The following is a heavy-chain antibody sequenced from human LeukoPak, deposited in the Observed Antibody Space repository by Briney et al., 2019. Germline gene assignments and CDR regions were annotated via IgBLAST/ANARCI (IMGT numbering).Heavy chain of an antibody. V-gene: IGHV3-23*01. CDR3: ANNGVWFGEFLKVGPKYYYGMDV. Sequence: GGSLRLSCAASGFTFSSYAMSWVRQAPGKGLEWVSAISGSGGSTYYADSVKGRFTISRDNSKNTLYLQMNSLRAEDTAVYYCANNGVWFGEFLKVGPKYYYGMDVWGHGTTVTVSS. CDR2: ISGSGGST. J-gene: IGHJ6*02. D-gene: IGHD3-10*01. CDR1: GFTFSSYA.